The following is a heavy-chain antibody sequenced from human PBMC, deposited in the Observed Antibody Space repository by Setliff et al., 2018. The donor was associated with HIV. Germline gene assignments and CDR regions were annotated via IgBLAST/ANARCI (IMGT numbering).Heavy chain of an antibody. CDR1: GYTFTSYG. J-gene: IGHJ4*02. Sequence: ASVKVSCKASGYTFTSYGITWVRQAPGQGLEWMGWISAYNGNTNYGQKFQGRVTMTTDTSTSTAYMELRSLKSDDTAVYYCARGGGGYDFWSGYYGFDLWGQGALVTVSS. CDR2: ISAYNGNT. D-gene: IGHD3-3*01. CDR3: ARGGGGYDFWSGYYGFDL. V-gene: IGHV1-18*01.